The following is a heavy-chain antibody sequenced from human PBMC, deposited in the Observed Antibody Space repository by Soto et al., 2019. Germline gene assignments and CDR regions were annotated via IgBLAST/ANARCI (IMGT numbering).Heavy chain of an antibody. CDR1: GFTFSRYS. CDR2: ISSGSSTI. CDR3: ARYYYGMDV. J-gene: IGHJ6*02. V-gene: IGHV3-48*01. Sequence: DVQLVESGGGLVQPGGSLRLSCAAPGFTFSRYSMNWVRQAPGKGLEWVAYISSGSSTIYYADSVKGRFIISRDNSNSSLFLQMTSLRAEDTAVYYCARYYYGMDVWGQGTTVTVSS.